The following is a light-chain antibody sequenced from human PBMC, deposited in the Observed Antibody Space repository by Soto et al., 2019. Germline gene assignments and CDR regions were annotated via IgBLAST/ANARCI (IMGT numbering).Light chain of an antibody. CDR1: SSNIGNNY. CDR3: GTWGSSLSAKV. CDR2: ENN. J-gene: IGLJ3*02. Sequence: QSVLTQPPSVSAAPGQKVTISCSGSSSNIGNNYVSWYQQLPGTAPKLLIYENNKRPSGIPDRFSGSKSGTSATLGITGLQTGDEADYYCGTWGSSLSAKVFGGGTKLTVL. V-gene: IGLV1-51*02.